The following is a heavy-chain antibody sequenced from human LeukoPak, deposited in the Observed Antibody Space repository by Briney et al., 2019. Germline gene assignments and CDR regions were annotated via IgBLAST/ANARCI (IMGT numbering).Heavy chain of an antibody. Sequence: PGGSLRLSCAASGFAFSTYTMNWVRQAPGKGLEWVSSISSSSTYIYYADSMRGRFTVPRDNAKNSLFLEVSSLRAEDTAVYYCARSGSSLYYYTLDAWGQGTTVAVSS. V-gene: IGHV3-21*01. CDR3: ARSGSSLYYYTLDA. J-gene: IGHJ6*02. CDR2: ISSSSTYI. D-gene: IGHD6-6*01. CDR1: GFAFSTYT.